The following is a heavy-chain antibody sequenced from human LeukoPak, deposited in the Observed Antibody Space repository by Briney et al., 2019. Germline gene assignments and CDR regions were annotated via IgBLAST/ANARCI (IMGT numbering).Heavy chain of an antibody. CDR3: ARVPYVFDL. CDR1: GFTFSNYW. V-gene: IGHV3-74*01. J-gene: IGHJ3*01. Sequence: PGGSLRLSCAASGFTFSNYWMHWVRQAPGKGLVWVSRINRDGSSTDYLDSVKGRFTISRDNARNTLYLQMNSLRAEDTAAYYCARVPYVFDLWGQGTVVTVSS. CDR2: INRDGSST.